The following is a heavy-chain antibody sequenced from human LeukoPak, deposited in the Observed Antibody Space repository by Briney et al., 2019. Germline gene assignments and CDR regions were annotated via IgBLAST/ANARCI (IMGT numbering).Heavy chain of an antibody. D-gene: IGHD4-11*01. J-gene: IGHJ5*01. CDR1: GGSFSGYY. CDR3: ARLLHDWFDS. Sequence: SETLSLTCAVYGGSFSGYYWSWIRQPPGKGLEWIGEINHSGSTNYNPSLKSRVTISIDTSKNQFSLKLTSVTAADTAVYYCARLLHDWFDSWGQGTLVTVSS. CDR2: INHSGST. V-gene: IGHV4-34*01.